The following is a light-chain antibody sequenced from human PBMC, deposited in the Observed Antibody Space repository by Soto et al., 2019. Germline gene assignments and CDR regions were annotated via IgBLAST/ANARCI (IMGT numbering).Light chain of an antibody. CDR3: QQHGQWPIT. CDR1: QSVGSSY. V-gene: IGKV3-20*01. Sequence: EIVLTQSPATLSLSPGERATLSCRASQSVGSSYLGWYQQKPGQAPRLLIYGISKRATDIPDRFSGSGSGTEFTLTISSLQPEDFATYYCQQHGQWPITFGQGTRLEIK. CDR2: GIS. J-gene: IGKJ5*01.